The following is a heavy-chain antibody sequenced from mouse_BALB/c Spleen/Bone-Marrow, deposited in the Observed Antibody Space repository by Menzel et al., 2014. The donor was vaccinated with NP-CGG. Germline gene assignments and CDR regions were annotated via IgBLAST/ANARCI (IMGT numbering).Heavy chain of an antibody. D-gene: IGHD4-1*01. CDR1: GFNIKDTY. Sequence: EGQGVESGAERVKPGGSVKLSCTASGFNIKDTYMHWVEQRPEQGLEGIGRIDPANGNTKYDPKFQGKATITADTSSNTAYLQLSSLTSEDTAVYYCARWEYYAMDYWGQGTSVTVSS. V-gene: IGHV14-3*02. CDR3: ARWEYYAMDY. J-gene: IGHJ4*01. CDR2: IDPANGNT.